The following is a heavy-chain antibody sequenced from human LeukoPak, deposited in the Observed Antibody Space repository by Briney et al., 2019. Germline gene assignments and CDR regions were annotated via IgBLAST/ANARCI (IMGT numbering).Heavy chain of an antibody. Sequence: PSETLSLTCTVSGGSISSTTYYWGWIRRPPGKGLEWIGTIYYSGSTYYNPSLKSRVTVSVDTSKNQFSLKLSSVTAADTAVYYCARDQEDSGTDYWGQGTLVTVSS. CDR3: ARDQEDSGTDY. D-gene: IGHD3-10*01. CDR2: IYYSGST. J-gene: IGHJ4*02. CDR1: GGSISSTTYY. V-gene: IGHV4-39*07.